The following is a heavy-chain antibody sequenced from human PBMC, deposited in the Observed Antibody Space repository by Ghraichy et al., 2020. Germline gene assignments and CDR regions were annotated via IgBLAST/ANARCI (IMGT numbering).Heavy chain of an antibody. D-gene: IGHD3-22*01. Sequence: GGSLRLSCAASGFTFRSFAMSWVRQAPGKGLEWVSTLSAGGGSTYYADSVKGRFTVSRDNSKNTLYLQLNSLRAEDTAVYYCTKYYYDNGGYYSDYWGQGTLVTVSS. J-gene: IGHJ4*02. CDR3: TKYYYDNGGYYSDY. CDR1: GFTFRSFA. CDR2: LSAGGGST. V-gene: IGHV3-23*01.